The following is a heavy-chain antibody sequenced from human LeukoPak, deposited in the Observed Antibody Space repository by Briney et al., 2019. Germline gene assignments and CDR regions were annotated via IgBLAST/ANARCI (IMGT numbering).Heavy chain of an antibody. V-gene: IGHV4-39*07. J-gene: IGHJ4*02. D-gene: IGHD6-6*01. CDR2: MYHDGST. CDR1: GSSITRGSYY. CDR3: ASGVPPAYFDY. Sequence: AESLSLTCTVSGSSITRGSYYWGWIRQPPGKGRAWIGSMYHDGSTNYNPFLKSRVTISVDRSKNQFSLKVSSGAAADAALYYGASGVPPAYFDYWGQGSLVTVSS.